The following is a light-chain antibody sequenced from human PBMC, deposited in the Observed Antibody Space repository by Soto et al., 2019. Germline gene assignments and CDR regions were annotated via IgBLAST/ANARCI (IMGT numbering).Light chain of an antibody. CDR3: KSYDSSLSGSEV. CDR2: GNS. CDR1: SSNIGAGHD. Sequence: QSVLTQPPSVSGAPGQRVTISCTGSSSNIGAGHDVHWYQHLPGTAPKLLIYGNSNRPSGVPDRFSGSKSGTSASLAITGLKAEDEADYYCKSYDSSLSGSEVFGTGTKVTVL. J-gene: IGLJ1*01. V-gene: IGLV1-40*01.